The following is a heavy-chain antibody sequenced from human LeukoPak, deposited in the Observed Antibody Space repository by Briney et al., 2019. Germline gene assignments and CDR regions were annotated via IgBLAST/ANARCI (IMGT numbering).Heavy chain of an antibody. V-gene: IGHV3-30*03. CDR1: GFTFSSYG. CDR3: ARDMNNRGAFDI. D-gene: IGHD1/OR15-1a*01. J-gene: IGHJ3*02. CDR2: ISYDGTNK. Sequence: PGGSLRLSCVASGFTFSSYGIHWVRQAPGKGLEWVAVISYDGTNKYYADSVKGRITISRDNSENTLYLQMSSLRAEDTAVYYCARDMNNRGAFDIWGQGTMVTVSS.